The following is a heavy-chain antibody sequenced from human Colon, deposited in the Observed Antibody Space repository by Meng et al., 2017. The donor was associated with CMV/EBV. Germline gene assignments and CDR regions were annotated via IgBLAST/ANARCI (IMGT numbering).Heavy chain of an antibody. V-gene: IGHV3-30*02. CDR2: IRYDGSNK. D-gene: IGHD3/OR15-3a*01. CDR3: AKWTPGN. Sequence: GGSLRLSCAAAGFTFSSYSMSWVRQAPGKGLEWVAFIRYDGSNKYYADSVKGRFTISRDNSKNTLYLQMNSLRAEDTAVYDCAKWTPGNWGQGTLVTVSS. CDR1: GFTFSSYS. J-gene: IGHJ4*02.